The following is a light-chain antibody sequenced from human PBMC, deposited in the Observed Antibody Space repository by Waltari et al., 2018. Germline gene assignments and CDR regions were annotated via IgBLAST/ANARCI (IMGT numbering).Light chain of an antibody. CDR1: QSVNNNY. V-gene: IGKV3-20*01. J-gene: IGKJ4*01. Sequence: EIVLTQSPGILSLSPGDTATLSCRASQSVNNNYLAWYQQKPGQAPRLLIYGASSRATGIPDRFSGGGSGTDFTLTISRLEPEDFAVYFCQQYGNSPLTFGGGTEVEIE. CDR3: QQYGNSPLT. CDR2: GAS.